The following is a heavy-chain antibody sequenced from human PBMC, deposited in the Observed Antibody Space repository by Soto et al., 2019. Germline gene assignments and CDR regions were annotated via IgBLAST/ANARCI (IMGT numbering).Heavy chain of an antibody. V-gene: IGHV3-23*01. J-gene: IGHJ4*02. Sequence: GGYLRLSCAAYGFTFISYAISWFRQSPGKGLDWVSAISCGGNDRFYADSVKGRFTISRDNSRNTLYLHMNSLRAEDTAVHYCARSLFIAATDTEPFDSWGQGALVTVSS. CDR3: ARSLFIAATDTEPFDS. D-gene: IGHD6-13*01. CDR1: GFTFISYA. CDR2: ISCGGNDR.